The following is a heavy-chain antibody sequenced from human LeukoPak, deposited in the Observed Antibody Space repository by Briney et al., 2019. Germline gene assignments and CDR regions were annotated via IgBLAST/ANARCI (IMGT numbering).Heavy chain of an antibody. Sequence: ASVKVSCKASGYTFTSYGISWVRQAPGQGLEWMGWISAYNGNTNYVQKLQGRVTMTTDTSTSTAYMELRSLRSDDTAVYYCARVYYYDSSGDFDYWGQGTLVTVSS. D-gene: IGHD3-22*01. CDR3: ARVYYYDSSGDFDY. V-gene: IGHV1-18*01. CDR2: ISAYNGNT. J-gene: IGHJ4*02. CDR1: GYTFTSYG.